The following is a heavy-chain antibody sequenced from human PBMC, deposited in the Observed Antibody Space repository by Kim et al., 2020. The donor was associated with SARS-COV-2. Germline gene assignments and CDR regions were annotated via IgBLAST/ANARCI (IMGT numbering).Heavy chain of an antibody. V-gene: IGHV3-11*01. CDR1: GFTFSDYY. J-gene: IGHJ4*02. Sequence: GGSLRLSCAASGFTFSDYYMSWIRQAPGKGLEWVSYISSSGSSIYYADSMKGRFTISRDNAKNSLYLQMNSLRAEDTAVYYCARRSVNCGDDCYPDYWGQGTLVTVSS. CDR3: ARRSVNCGDDCYPDY. D-gene: IGHD2-21*02. CDR2: ISSSGSSI.